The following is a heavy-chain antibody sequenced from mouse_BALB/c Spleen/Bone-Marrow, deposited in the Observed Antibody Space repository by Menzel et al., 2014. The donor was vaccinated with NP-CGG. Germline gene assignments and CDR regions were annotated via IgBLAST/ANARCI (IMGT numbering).Heavy chain of an antibody. CDR2: IDPANGNT. CDR3: ARPIFH. Sequence: VQLKDSGAELVKPGASVKLSCTASGFNIKDTYMHWVKQRPEQGLEWIGRIDPANGNTKYDPKFQGKATITADTSSNTAYLQLSSLTSEDTAVYYCARPIFHWGQGTSVTVSS. J-gene: IGHJ4*01. V-gene: IGHV14-3*02. CDR1: GFNIKDTY.